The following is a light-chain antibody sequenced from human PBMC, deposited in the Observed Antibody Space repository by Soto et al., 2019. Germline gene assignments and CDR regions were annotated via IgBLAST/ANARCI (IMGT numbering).Light chain of an antibody. CDR1: QNLLYSNGNNY. CDR2: LGS. J-gene: IGKJ2*01. V-gene: IGKV2-28*01. CDR3: MQALHTPYT. Sequence: DIVMTQSPLSLPVTPGEPASVSCRSSQNLLYSNGNNYLDWYVQKPGQSPQLLIYLGSNRASGVTDRFSGRGSGTDFTLKINRVEAEDVGVYYCMQALHTPYTFGQGTQREIK.